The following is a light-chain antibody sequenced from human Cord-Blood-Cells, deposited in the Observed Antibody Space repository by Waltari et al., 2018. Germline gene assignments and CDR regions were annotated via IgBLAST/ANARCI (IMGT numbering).Light chain of an antibody. Sequence: QSALTQPPSASGSPGQSVTISCTGTSSDVGGYNYVSWYQQHPGKAPELMIYEVSKRPSGVPDRFSCSKSGNTASLTVSGLQAEDEADYYCSSYAGSTDVVFGGGTKLTVL. V-gene: IGLV2-8*01. J-gene: IGLJ2*01. CDR2: EVS. CDR1: SSDVGGYNY. CDR3: SSYAGSTDVV.